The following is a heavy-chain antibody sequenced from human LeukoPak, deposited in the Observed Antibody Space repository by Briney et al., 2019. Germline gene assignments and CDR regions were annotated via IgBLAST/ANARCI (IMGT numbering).Heavy chain of an antibody. CDR2: ISSSSRYM. D-gene: IGHD6-13*01. Sequence: GGSLRLSCAASGFTFSDYNMNWVRQAPGKGLEWVSVISSSSRYMYYADSVKGRFTISRDNAKNSLYLQMNSLRAEDTAVYYCARVSTAVSLAIDYWGQGTLVTVST. J-gene: IGHJ4*02. V-gene: IGHV3-21*06. CDR3: ARVSTAVSLAIDY. CDR1: GFTFSDYN.